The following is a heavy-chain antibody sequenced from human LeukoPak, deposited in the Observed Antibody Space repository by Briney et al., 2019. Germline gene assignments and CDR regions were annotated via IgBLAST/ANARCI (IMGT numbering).Heavy chain of an antibody. V-gene: IGHV4-4*02. J-gene: IGHJ5*02. D-gene: IGHD3-10*01. CDR1: GGSISSSNW. CDR3: ARTSTTDALLWFGELFS. Sequence: GTLSLTCAVSGGSISSSNWWSWVRQPPGKGLEWIGEIYHSGSTNYNPSLKSRVTTSVDKSKNQFSLKLSSVTAADTAVYYCARTSTTDALLWFGELFSWGQGTLVTVSS. CDR2: IYHSGST.